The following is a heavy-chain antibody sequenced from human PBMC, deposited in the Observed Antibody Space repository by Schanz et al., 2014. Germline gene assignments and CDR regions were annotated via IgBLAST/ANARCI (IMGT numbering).Heavy chain of an antibody. Sequence: QVHLVQSGAEVKKPGASVKVSCKASGYIFTSYSMHWVRQAPGQGLEWLGIINPSGVSTSSAQEFQGRVTLPRYTSTSTLQMELSSPRSEDTAVYYCARGGAYRSPSPVFYFDYWGQGTLVTVSS. D-gene: IGHD6-6*01. V-gene: IGHV1-46*01. CDR2: INPSGVST. CDR1: GYIFTSYS. J-gene: IGHJ4*02. CDR3: ARGGAYRSPSPVFYFDY.